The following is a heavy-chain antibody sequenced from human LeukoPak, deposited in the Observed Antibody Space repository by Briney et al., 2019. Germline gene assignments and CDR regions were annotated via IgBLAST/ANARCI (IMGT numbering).Heavy chain of an antibody. D-gene: IGHD6-19*01. CDR1: GVSTSHYY. J-gene: IGHJ4*02. CDR2: IDTSGST. CDR3: ARGQWQIDY. V-gene: IGHV4-4*07. Sequence: SETLSLTCPVSGVSTSHYYWTWIRQPAGGGLEWIGRIDTSGSTNYNPSLKSRVTMSSDTSNNPFSLNLMSVDATDTAGYYCARGQWQIDYWGQGILVTVSP.